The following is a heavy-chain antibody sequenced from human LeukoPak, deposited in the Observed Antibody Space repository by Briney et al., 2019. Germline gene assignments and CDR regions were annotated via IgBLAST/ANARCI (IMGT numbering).Heavy chain of an antibody. CDR3: ARETGGYSYGPPAFDI. CDR2: IYHSEST. CDR1: LYSISSGYY. J-gene: IGHJ3*02. Sequence: SETLSLTCAVSLYSISSGYYWAWIRQPPGKGLEWIGSIYHSESTSYNPSLKRRVTISVDTSKNQFSLKLSSVTAADTAVYYCARETGGYSYGPPAFDIWGQGTMVTVSS. V-gene: IGHV4-38-2*02. D-gene: IGHD5-18*01.